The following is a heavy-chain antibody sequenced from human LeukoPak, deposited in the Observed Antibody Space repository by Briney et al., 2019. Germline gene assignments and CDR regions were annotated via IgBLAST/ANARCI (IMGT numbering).Heavy chain of an antibody. J-gene: IGHJ4*02. CDR2: ISAYNGNT. Sequence: ASVTVSCKASGYTFTSYGISWVRQAPGQGLEWMGWISAYNGNTNYAQKLQGRVTMTTDTSTSTAYMELRSLRSDDTAMYYCARGCSSTSCYHLNDYWGQGTLVTVSS. D-gene: IGHD2-2*01. CDR1: GYTFTSYG. V-gene: IGHV1-18*01. CDR3: ARGCSSTSCYHLNDY.